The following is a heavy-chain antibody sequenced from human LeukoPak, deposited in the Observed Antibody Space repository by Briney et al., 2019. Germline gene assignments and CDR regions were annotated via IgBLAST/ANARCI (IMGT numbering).Heavy chain of an antibody. Sequence: ASVKVSCKASGYTFTDYYMHWVRQSPGQGLEWMGRVNPNSFGTNYAQKFQGSVTMTRDTSIRTAYMELSRLRSDDTAVYYCARGALITKLPGKEGYWGQGTLVTVSS. CDR3: ARGALITKLPGKEGY. D-gene: IGHD3-22*01. J-gene: IGHJ4*02. V-gene: IGHV1-2*06. CDR2: VNPNSFGT. CDR1: GYTFTDYY.